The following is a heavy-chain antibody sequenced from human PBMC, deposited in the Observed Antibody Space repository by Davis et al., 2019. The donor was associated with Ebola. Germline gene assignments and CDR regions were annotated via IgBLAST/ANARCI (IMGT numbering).Heavy chain of an antibody. CDR3: ARADCNQLVCVPGLYYFDY. D-gene: IGHD6-13*01. Sequence: GESLKISCAASGFTFSSYSMNWVRQAPGKGLEWVSSISSSSSYIYYADSVKGRFTISRDNAKNSLYLQMNSLRAEDTAVYYCARADCNQLVCVPGLYYFDYWGQGTLVTVSS. J-gene: IGHJ4*02. CDR1: GFTFSSYS. V-gene: IGHV3-21*01. CDR2: ISSSSSYI.